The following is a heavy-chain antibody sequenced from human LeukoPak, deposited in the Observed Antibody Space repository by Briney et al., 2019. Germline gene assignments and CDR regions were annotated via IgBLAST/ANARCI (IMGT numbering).Heavy chain of an antibody. CDR2: IWYDGSNK. Sequence: TGGSLRLSCAASGFTFSNYGMHWVRQAPGKGLEWVAVIWYDGSNKYYADSVKGRFTISRDNSKNTLYLQMNSLRAEDTAVYYCARAPYCTNGVCQDYWGQGTLVTVSS. CDR3: ARAPYCTNGVCQDY. J-gene: IGHJ4*02. CDR1: GFTFSNYG. D-gene: IGHD2-8*01. V-gene: IGHV3-33*01.